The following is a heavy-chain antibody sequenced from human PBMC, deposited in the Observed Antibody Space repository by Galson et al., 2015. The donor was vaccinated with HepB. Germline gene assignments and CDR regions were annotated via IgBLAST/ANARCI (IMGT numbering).Heavy chain of an antibody. CDR2: IIPIFGTA. J-gene: IGHJ6*03. V-gene: IGHV1-69*13. Sequence: SVKVSCKASGGTFSSYAISWVRQAPGQGLEWMGGIIPIFGTANYAQKFQGRVTITADESTSTAYMELSSLRSEDTAVYYCASAGSGYYNDYYYYYYMDVWGQGTMVTVSS. CDR1: GGTFSSYA. D-gene: IGHD3-3*01. CDR3: ASAGSGYYNDYYYYYYMDV.